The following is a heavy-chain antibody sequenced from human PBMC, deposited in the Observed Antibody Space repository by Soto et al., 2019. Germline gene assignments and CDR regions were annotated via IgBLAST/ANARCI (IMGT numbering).Heavy chain of an antibody. CDR3: TAPGYSSSWYEYYYYGMDV. CDR1: GFTFSNAW. J-gene: IGHJ6*02. Sequence: GGSLRLSCAASGFTFSNAWMNWVRQAPGKGLEWVGRIKSKTDGGTTDYAAPVKGRFTISRDDSKNTLYLQMNSLKTEDTAVYYCTAPGYSSSWYEYYYYGMDVWGQGTTVTVSS. V-gene: IGHV3-15*07. D-gene: IGHD6-13*01. CDR2: IKSKTDGGTT.